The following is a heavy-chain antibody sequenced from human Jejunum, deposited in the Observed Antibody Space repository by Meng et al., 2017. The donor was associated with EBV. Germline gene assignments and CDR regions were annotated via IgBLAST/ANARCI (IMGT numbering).Heavy chain of an antibody. CDR3: ARGGPDFGDYVPFDY. D-gene: IGHD4-17*01. V-gene: IGHV4-30-2*01. CDR1: GDSITRGAYL. CDR2: IYHIGST. Sequence: HLQLPESGSGMVEPSQTLSLTCAVSGDSITRGAYLWSWIRQPPGKGLEWIGNIYHIGSTYYNPSLKSRVTISVDRSKNQFSLKLTSVTAADTAVYYCARGGPDFGDYVPFDYWGQGTLVTVSS. J-gene: IGHJ4*02.